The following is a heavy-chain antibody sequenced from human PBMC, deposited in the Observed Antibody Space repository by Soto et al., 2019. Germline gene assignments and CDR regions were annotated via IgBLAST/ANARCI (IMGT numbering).Heavy chain of an antibody. CDR2: INDDGSDT. CDR3: ARDPTTGLDS. J-gene: IGHJ4*02. CDR1: GFTFSDYW. Sequence: EVQLVEPGGDLVQPGGSLRLSCAASGFTFSDYWMHWVRQAPGKGLVWVSLINDDGSDTTYADSVKGRFTISRDNAKNTVDLQMNTLRVEDTAVYYCARDPTTGLDSWGQGTLVTVSS. V-gene: IGHV3-74*01. D-gene: IGHD4-17*01.